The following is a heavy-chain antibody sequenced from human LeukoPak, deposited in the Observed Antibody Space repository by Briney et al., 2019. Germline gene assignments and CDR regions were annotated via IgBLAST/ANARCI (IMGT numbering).Heavy chain of an antibody. V-gene: IGHV4-30-2*01. CDR2: IYHSGST. CDR1: GGSISSGGYS. CDR3: ARGYGNWNDVRAFDM. Sequence: NTSETLSLTCAVSGGSISSGGYSWSWIRQPPGKGLEWIGYIYHSGSTYYNPSLKSRVTISVDRSKNQFSLKLNSVTAADTAVYYCARGYGNWNDVRAFDMWGQGTMVTVSS. D-gene: IGHD1-1*01. J-gene: IGHJ3*02.